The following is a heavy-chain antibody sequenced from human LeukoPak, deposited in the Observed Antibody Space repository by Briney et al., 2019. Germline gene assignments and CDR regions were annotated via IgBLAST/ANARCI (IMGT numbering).Heavy chain of an antibody. Sequence: PGGSLRLSCAASGFTFSSYSMNWVRQAPGKGLEWVSGIIGGGGSTYYADSVKGRFTISGDNSRNTLFLQMNSLRAEDTAVYYCAHGAVYQLDYWGQGTLVTVSS. CDR1: GFTFSSYS. V-gene: IGHV3-23*01. CDR2: IIGGGGST. D-gene: IGHD2-2*01. CDR3: AHGAVYQLDY. J-gene: IGHJ4*02.